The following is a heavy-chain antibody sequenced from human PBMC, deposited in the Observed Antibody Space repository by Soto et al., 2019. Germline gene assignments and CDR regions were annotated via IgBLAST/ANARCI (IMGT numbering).Heavy chain of an antibody. CDR2: VFHTGTT. CDR3: ARSAGWYAVHS. J-gene: IGHJ4*02. CDR1: GDSVSSPYY. Sequence: QVQLQESGPGLVKPSGTLSLTCAVSGDSVSSPYYRCWVRQPPGKGLEWFGEVFHTGTTSYNPSLSSRVTISIDNSNNQFSLDLTSVTAADTAVYYCARSAGWYAVHSWGPGTLVIVSS. V-gene: IGHV4-4*02. D-gene: IGHD6-19*01.